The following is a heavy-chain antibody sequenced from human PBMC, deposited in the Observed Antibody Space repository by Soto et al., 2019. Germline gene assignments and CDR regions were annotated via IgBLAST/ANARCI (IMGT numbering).Heavy chain of an antibody. D-gene: IGHD2-15*01. J-gene: IGHJ5*02. CDR3: TTDLEGSVVVASNA. CDR2: IKSSTDGGTT. Sequence: PGGSLRLSCAASGFTFSSAWMSWVRQAPGKGLEWVGRIKSSTDGGTTDYAAPVKGRFTISRDDSRNTLYLQMNGLKTEDTAVYYCTTDLEGSVVVASNAWGQGTLVTVSS. V-gene: IGHV3-15*01. CDR1: GFTFSSAW.